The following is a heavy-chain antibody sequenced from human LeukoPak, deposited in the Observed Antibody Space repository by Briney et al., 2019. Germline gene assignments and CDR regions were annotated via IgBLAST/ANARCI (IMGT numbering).Heavy chain of an antibody. CDR3: AKARWLQSGGFDY. V-gene: IGHV3-9*01. CDR1: GFTFDDYA. J-gene: IGHJ4*02. CDR2: ISWNSGSI. Sequence: QTGGSLRLSCAASGFTFDDYAMHWVRQAPGKGLEWVSGISWNSGSIGYADSVKGRFTISRDNAKNSLYLQMNSLRAEDTALYYCAKARWLQSGGFDYWGQGTLVTVSS. D-gene: IGHD5-24*01.